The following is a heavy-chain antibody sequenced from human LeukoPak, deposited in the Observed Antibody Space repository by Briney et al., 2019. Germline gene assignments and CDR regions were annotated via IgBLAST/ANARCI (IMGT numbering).Heavy chain of an antibody. D-gene: IGHD3-22*01. CDR2: IYYSGST. Sequence: SETLSLTCAVSVPSITRYYWSWTRQPPGKGLECIGYIYYSGSTNYNPSLKILVTISLDTSKNHFSLTQTSATADDTALYYLASRAGRGGYPVDYWGQGTLVTVSS. CDR3: ASRAGRGGYPVDY. J-gene: IGHJ4*02. V-gene: IGHV4-59*01. CDR1: VPSITRYY.